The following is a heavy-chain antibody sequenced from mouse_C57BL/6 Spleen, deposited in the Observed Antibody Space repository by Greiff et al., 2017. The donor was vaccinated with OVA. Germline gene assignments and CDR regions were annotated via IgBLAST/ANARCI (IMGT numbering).Heavy chain of an antibody. Sequence: QVQLQQPGAELVRPGSSVKLSCKASGYTFTSYWMDWVKQRPGQGLEWIGNIYPSDSETHYNQKFKDKATLTVDKSSSTAYMQLSSLTSEDSAVYYCARERTYYPYFDYWGQGTTLTVSS. V-gene: IGHV1-61*01. J-gene: IGHJ2*01. CDR3: ARERTYYPYFDY. D-gene: IGHD2-10*01. CDR1: GYTFTSYW. CDR2: IYPSDSET.